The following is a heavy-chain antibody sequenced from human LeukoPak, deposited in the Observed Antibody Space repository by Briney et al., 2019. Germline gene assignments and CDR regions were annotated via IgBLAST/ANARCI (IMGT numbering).Heavy chain of an antibody. CDR2: INPSGGST. Sequence: GASVKVSCKASGYTFTSYYMHWVRQAPGQGLEWMGIINPSGGSTSYAQKFQGRVTMTRDTSTSTVYKELSSLRSEDTAVYYCTCIAVAGLPDAFDIWGQGTMVTVSS. J-gene: IGHJ3*02. CDR3: TCIAVAGLPDAFDI. CDR1: GYTFTSYY. V-gene: IGHV1-46*03. D-gene: IGHD6-19*01.